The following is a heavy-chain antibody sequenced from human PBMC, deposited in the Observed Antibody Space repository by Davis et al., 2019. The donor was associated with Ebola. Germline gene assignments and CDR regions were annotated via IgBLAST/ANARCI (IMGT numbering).Heavy chain of an antibody. D-gene: IGHD6-19*01. CDR3: ARELVAGALDY. CDR1: GFTFSSYS. Sequence: GESLKISCAASGFTFSSYSMNWVRQAPGKGLEWVSSISSSSSYIYYADSVKGRFTISRDNAKNSLYLQMNSLRAEDTAVYYCARELVAGALDYWGQGTLVTVSS. CDR2: ISSSSSYI. V-gene: IGHV3-21*01. J-gene: IGHJ4*02.